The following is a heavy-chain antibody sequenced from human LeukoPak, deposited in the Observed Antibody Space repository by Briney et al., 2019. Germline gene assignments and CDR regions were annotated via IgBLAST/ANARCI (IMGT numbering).Heavy chain of an antibody. V-gene: IGHV1-8*01. D-gene: IGHD3-22*01. J-gene: IGHJ4*02. CDR3: ASPYYYDSSGYSPLDY. CDR1: GYTFTSYD. CDR2: MNPNSGNT. Sequence: ASVKVSCKASGYTFTSYDINWVRQATGQGLEWMGWMNPNSGNTGYAQKFQGRVTITTDKSSSTAYMELSSLRSEDTAVYYCASPYYYDSSGYSPLDYWGQGTLVTVSS.